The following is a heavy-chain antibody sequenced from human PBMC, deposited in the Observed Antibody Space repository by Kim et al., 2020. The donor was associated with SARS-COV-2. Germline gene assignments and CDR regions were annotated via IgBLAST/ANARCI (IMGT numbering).Heavy chain of an antibody. V-gene: IGHV4-39*01. Sequence: SETLSLTCTVFGGSISSGSYHWGWIRQPPGKGLEWIGRIYYSGSTYYNPSLKSRITISVDTSKNQFSLNLSSVTAADTAVYYCARLPYSGSFYYYYGMDVWGQGTTVTVSS. CDR1: GGSISSGSYH. J-gene: IGHJ6*02. D-gene: IGHD1-26*01. CDR3: ARLPYSGSFYYYYGMDV. CDR2: IYYSGST.